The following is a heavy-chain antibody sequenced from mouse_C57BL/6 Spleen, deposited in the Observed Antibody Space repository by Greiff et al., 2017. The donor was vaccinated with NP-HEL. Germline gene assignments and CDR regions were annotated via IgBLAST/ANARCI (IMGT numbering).Heavy chain of an antibody. Sequence: QVHVKQSGAELAKPGASVKLSCKASGYTFTSYWMHWVKQRPGQGLEWIGYINPSSGYTKYNQKFKDKATLTADKSSSTAYMQLSSLTYEDSAVYYCARLEFITTVVAPFDYWGQGTTLTVSS. J-gene: IGHJ2*01. CDR3: ARLEFITTVVAPFDY. CDR1: GYTFTSYW. V-gene: IGHV1-7*01. D-gene: IGHD1-1*01. CDR2: INPSSGYT.